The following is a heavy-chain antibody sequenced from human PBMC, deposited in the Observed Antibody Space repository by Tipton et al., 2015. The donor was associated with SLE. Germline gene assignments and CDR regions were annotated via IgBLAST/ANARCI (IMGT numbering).Heavy chain of an antibody. CDR2: IYTSGST. D-gene: IGHD6-13*01. V-gene: IGHV4-4*08. J-gene: IGHJ6*03. Sequence: TLSLTCTVSGGSLSSHYWSWIRQPPGKGLEWIGYIYTSGSTYYNPPLKSRVTISVDTSKNQFSLKLSSVTAADTAVYYCARVPPFMSIAAARGDYYYMDVWGKGTTVTVSS. CDR1: GGSLSSHY. CDR3: ARVPPFMSIAAARGDYYYMDV.